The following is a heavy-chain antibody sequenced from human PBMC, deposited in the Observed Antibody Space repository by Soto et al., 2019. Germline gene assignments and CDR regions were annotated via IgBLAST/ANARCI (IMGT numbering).Heavy chain of an antibody. Sequence: GGSLRLSCAASGFTFISYGMHWVLQAPGKGLEWVAVIWYDGSNKYYADSVKGRFTISRDNSKNTLYLQMNSLRAEDTAVYYCARTGYSSGWYIDYWGQGTLVTVSS. CDR2: IWYDGSNK. J-gene: IGHJ4*02. V-gene: IGHV3-33*01. CDR3: ARTGYSSGWYIDY. CDR1: GFTFISYG. D-gene: IGHD6-19*01.